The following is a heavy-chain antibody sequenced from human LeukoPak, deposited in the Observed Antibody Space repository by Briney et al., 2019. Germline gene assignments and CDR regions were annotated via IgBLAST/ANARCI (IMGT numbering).Heavy chain of an antibody. CDR1: GGSFSGYY. Sequence: PSETLSLTCAVYGGSFSGYYWSWIRQPPGKGLEWIGEINHSGSTNYNPSLKSRVTISVDTSKNQFPLKLSSATAADTAVYYCARGLTYYYGSGSPYWGQGTLVTVSS. CDR3: ARGLTYYYGSGSPY. D-gene: IGHD3-10*01. CDR2: INHSGST. J-gene: IGHJ4*02. V-gene: IGHV4-34*01.